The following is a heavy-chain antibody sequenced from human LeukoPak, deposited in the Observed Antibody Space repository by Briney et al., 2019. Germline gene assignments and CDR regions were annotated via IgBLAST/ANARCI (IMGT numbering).Heavy chain of an antibody. CDR2: IPGSGDGT. CDR3: AKHVVPAAGDAFDI. Sequence: PGGSLTLSCAASGFTFRTYAMSWVRQAPGKGLEWVSAIPGSGDGTYYADSVKGRFTISRDKSKNTLYLQMNSLRAGDTAVYYCAKHVVPAAGDAFDIWGQGTMVTVSS. V-gene: IGHV3-23*01. D-gene: IGHD2-2*01. J-gene: IGHJ3*02. CDR1: GFTFRTYA.